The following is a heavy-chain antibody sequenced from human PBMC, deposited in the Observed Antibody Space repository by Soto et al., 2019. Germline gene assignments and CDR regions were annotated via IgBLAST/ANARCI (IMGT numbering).Heavy chain of an antibody. CDR3: TRDPSVRRFLEWSGRVNWFDP. Sequence: GSLRLSCTASGFTFGDYAMSWFRQAPGKGLEWVGFIRSKSYGGTTEYAASVKGRFTISRDDSKSIAYLQMNSLKTEDTAVYYCTRDPSVRRFLEWSGRVNWFDPWGQGTLVTVSS. CDR1: GFTFGDYA. D-gene: IGHD3-3*01. V-gene: IGHV3-49*03. CDR2: IRSKSYGGTT. J-gene: IGHJ5*02.